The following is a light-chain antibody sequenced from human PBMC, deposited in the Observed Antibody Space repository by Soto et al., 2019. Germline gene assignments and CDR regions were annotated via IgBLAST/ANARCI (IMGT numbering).Light chain of an antibody. CDR3: QQYGSSGT. J-gene: IGKJ1*01. V-gene: IGKV3-20*01. CDR1: QTVTSNY. Sequence: EIVLTQSPGTLSSSPGERATLSCRASQTVTSNYLAWYQQKPGQAPRLLIYDASNRATGIPARFSGSGSGTDFTLTISSLEPEDFAVYYCQQYGSSGTFGQGTKVDIK. CDR2: DAS.